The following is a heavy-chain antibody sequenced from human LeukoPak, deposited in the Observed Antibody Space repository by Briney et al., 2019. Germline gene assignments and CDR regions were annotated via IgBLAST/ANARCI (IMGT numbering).Heavy chain of an antibody. Sequence: GGSLRLSCAASGFTFSDYYMSWIRQAPGKGLEWISYIGGSGSTKYCADSAKGRFTISRDNAKNSLYLQMNSLRAEDTAVYYCARDMYYGSGTPMQYGMDVWGQGTTVTVSS. V-gene: IGHV3-11*01. J-gene: IGHJ6*02. CDR3: ARDMYYGSGTPMQYGMDV. CDR1: GFTFSDYY. D-gene: IGHD3-10*01. CDR2: IGGSGSTK.